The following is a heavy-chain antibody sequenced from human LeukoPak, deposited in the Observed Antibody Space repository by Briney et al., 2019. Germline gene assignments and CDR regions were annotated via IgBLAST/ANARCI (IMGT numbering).Heavy chain of an antibody. CDR2: INPIRGDT. CDR1: GYTFTGYY. D-gene: IGHD5/OR15-5a*01. Sequence: ASVKVSCKASGYTFTGYYMHWVRQAPGHGLEWMGWINPIRGDTNYAQKFQGRVTMTRDTSVITAYMELSRLRSDDTAVYYCAREGPLRLPYFDPWGQGTLV. V-gene: IGHV1-2*02. CDR3: AREGPLRLPYFDP. J-gene: IGHJ5*02.